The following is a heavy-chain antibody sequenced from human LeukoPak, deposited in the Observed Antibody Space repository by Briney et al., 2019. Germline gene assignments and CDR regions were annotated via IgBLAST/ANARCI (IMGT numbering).Heavy chain of an antibody. CDR3: ARAGIRHALDY. D-gene: IGHD2-2*01. CDR1: GFTFSKYG. V-gene: IGHV3-33*01. J-gene: IGHJ4*02. Sequence: GGSLRLSCAASGFTFSKYGMNWVRQAPGKGLEWVAIIWYDGSNKYFADSVMGRFTISKDNSKNTVYLQMNSLRIEDTAVYHCARAGIRHALDYWGQGTQVNVSS. CDR2: IWYDGSNK.